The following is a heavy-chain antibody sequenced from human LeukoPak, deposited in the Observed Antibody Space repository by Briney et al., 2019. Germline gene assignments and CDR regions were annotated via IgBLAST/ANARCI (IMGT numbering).Heavy chain of an antibody. CDR2: IWYDGSNK. CDR3: ARARNNYDRSGFSALDY. D-gene: IGHD3-22*01. CDR1: GVAFDSHG. V-gene: IGHV3-33*01. J-gene: IGHJ4*02. Sequence: GGSLRLSCAASGVAFDSHGMHWVRQAPGKGLEWVAVIWYDGSNKDYADSVKGRFTISRDNSKNTLYLQMNSLRAEDTAVYYCARARNNYDRSGFSALDYWGQGTLSPSPQ.